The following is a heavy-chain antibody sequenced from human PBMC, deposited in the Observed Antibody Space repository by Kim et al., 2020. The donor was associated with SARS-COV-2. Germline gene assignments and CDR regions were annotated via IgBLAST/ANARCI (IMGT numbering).Heavy chain of an antibody. V-gene: IGHV1-24*01. CDR3: ATGRKDSSWYPFDY. D-gene: IGHD6-13*01. Sequence: AQKFQGRITMTEDTSTDTAYMGLSSLRSEDTAVYYCATGRKDSSWYPFDYWGQGTLVTVSS. J-gene: IGHJ4*02.